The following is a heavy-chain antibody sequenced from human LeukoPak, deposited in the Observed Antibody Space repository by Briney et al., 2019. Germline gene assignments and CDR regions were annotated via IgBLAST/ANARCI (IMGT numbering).Heavy chain of an antibody. J-gene: IGHJ4*02. Sequence: GGSLRLSCAASGFTVSSNYMSWVRQAPGKGLEWVSVIYSGGSTYYADSVKGRFTISRDNSKNTLYLQMNSLRAEDTAVYYCARADGDYAPFDYWGQGTLVTVSS. CDR1: GFTVSSNY. V-gene: IGHV3-53*01. D-gene: IGHD4-17*01. CDR3: ARADGDYAPFDY. CDR2: IYSGGST.